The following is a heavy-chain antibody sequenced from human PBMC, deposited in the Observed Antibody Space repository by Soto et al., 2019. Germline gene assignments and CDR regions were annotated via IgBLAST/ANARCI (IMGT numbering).Heavy chain of an antibody. Sequence: QLQLQESGSGLVKPSHTLSLTCTVSGGSISNAAYSWSWIRQPPGKGLEWIGYIYPSGMPFYNPSLRIRVTISIDRSNDQFSLNLKSVTAADTAVYYCARERGGYGLFDSWGQGTLVTVSS. V-gene: IGHV4-30-2*01. CDR1: GGSISNAAYS. CDR2: IYPSGMP. CDR3: ARERGGYGLFDS. J-gene: IGHJ4*02. D-gene: IGHD5-18*01.